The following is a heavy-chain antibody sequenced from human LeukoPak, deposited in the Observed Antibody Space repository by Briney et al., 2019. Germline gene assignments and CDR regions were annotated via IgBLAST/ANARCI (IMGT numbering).Heavy chain of an antibody. CDR1: GFTFSNYA. Sequence: GGSLRLSCAASGFTFSNYAMSWVRQAPGKGLEWVSAISGSGGSTYYADSVKGRFTISRDNSKNTLSLQMNSLRAEDTAVYYCAKGADDFWSGYFPNFDYWGQGALVTVSS. D-gene: IGHD3-3*01. CDR2: ISGSGGST. CDR3: AKGADDFWSGYFPNFDY. V-gene: IGHV3-23*01. J-gene: IGHJ4*02.